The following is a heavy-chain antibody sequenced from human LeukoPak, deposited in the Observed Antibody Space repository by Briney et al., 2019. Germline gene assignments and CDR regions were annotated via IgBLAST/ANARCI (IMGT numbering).Heavy chain of an antibody. D-gene: IGHD1-26*01. Sequence: SETLSLTCTVSGGSISSYYWSWVRQPPGKGLEGSGYIYYSGCTNYNPSLKSRVTISVDTSKNQFSLTLSSVTAADTAVYSCARDSSGVGATGGWGQGTLVTVSS. V-gene: IGHV4-59*01. CDR1: GGSISSYY. J-gene: IGHJ4*02. CDR3: ARDSSGVGATGG. CDR2: IYYSGCT.